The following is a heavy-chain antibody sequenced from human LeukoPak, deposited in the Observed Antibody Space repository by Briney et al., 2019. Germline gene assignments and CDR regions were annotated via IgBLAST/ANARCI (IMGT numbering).Heavy chain of an antibody. V-gene: IGHV4-59*01. J-gene: IGHJ6*02. CDR3: ARDHWLFSSKTWYYYGMDV. D-gene: IGHD3-9*01. CDR2: IDLSGSA. Sequence: SETLSLTCTVSGGSISPYYWSWIRQSPGKGLEWIGYIDLSGSASYNPSLKSRVTIFVDTSKNLFSLILTSVSASDTAIYYCARDHWLFSSKTWYYYGMDVWGQGTTVTVSS. CDR1: GGSISPYY.